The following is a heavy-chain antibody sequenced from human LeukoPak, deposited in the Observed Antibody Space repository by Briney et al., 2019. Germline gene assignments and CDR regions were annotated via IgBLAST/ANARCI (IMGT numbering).Heavy chain of an antibody. V-gene: IGHV4-59*01. Sequence: PSETLSLTCTVSGGSISSYYWSWIRQPPGKGLEWIGYIYYSGSTNYNPSLKSRVTISVDTSKNQFSLKLSSVTAADTAVYYCARDPGGPDAFDIWGQGTKVTVSS. D-gene: IGHD3-16*01. CDR2: IYYSGST. CDR3: ARDPGGPDAFDI. CDR1: GGSISSYY. J-gene: IGHJ3*02.